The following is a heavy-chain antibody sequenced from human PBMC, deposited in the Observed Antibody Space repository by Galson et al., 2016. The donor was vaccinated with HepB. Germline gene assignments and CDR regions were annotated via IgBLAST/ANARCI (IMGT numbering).Heavy chain of an antibody. V-gene: IGHV3-21*01. CDR1: GFTFKNFA. J-gene: IGHJ4*02. CDR3: VREGQVLAAAGSYNF. CDR2: ISSGRTYI. Sequence: SLRLSGAASGFTFKNFAMNWVRQAPGKGLEWVSSISSGRTYIYYADSVKGRFTISRDNAEASLSLQMNSPRAEDTAIYYCVREGQVLAAAGSYNFGGQGTLVTVSS. D-gene: IGHD6-13*01.